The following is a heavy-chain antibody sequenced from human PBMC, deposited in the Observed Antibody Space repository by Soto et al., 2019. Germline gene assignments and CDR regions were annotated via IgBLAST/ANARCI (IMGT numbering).Heavy chain of an antibody. Sequence: QMQLVQSGPEVKKPGTSVKVSCKASTFTFTSSAVQWVRQARGQRLEWIGWIVVGSGNTKYAQNFQERVTITRDMSSGTAYLELSSLRSEDTDVYYGATQREGATYYVDYWGQGTLLTVSS. CDR3: ATQREGATYYVDY. CDR2: IVVGSGNT. J-gene: IGHJ4*02. V-gene: IGHV1-58*01. D-gene: IGHD1-26*01. CDR1: TFTFTSSA.